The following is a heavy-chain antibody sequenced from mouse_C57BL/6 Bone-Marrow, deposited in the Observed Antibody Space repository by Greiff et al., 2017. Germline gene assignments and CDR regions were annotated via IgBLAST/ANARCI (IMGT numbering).Heavy chain of an antibody. CDR2: IDPENGDT. D-gene: IGHD1-1*01. J-gene: IGHJ3*01. CDR1: GFNIKDDY. CDR3: TPITTVGFAY. V-gene: IGHV14-4*01. Sequence: VQLQQSGAELVRPGASVKLSCTASGFNIKDDYMHWVKQRPEQGLEWIGWIDPENGDTEYASKFQGKATITADTSSNTAYLQLSSLTSEDTAVYYCTPITTVGFAYWGQGTLVTVSA.